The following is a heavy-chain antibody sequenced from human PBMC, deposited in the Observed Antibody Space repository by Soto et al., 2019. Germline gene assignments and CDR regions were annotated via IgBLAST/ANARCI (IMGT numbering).Heavy chain of an antibody. D-gene: IGHD3-10*01. Sequence: SETLSLTCAVYGGSFSGYYWSWIRQPPGKGLEWIGEINHSGSTNYNPSLKSRVTISVDTSKNQFSLKLSSVTAADTAVYYCARGLPKYYYGSGSYSEWFEPWGQGTLVTVSS. V-gene: IGHV4-34*01. CDR2: INHSGST. CDR3: ARGLPKYYYGSGSYSEWFEP. CDR1: GGSFSGYY. J-gene: IGHJ5*02.